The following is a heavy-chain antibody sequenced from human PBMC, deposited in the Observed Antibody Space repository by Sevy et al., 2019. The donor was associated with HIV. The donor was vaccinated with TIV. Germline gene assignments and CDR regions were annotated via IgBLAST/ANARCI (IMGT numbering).Heavy chain of an antibody. Sequence: GGSLRLSCAASGFTFSSYAMSWVRQAPGKGLEWVSAISGSGGSTYYADSVKGRFTISRDNSKNTLYLQMNSLRAEDTAVYYCAKSMSYYDSSGYTFDYWGQGTLVTVSS. CDR1: GFTFSSYA. J-gene: IGHJ4*02. CDR2: ISGSGGST. V-gene: IGHV3-23*01. CDR3: AKSMSYYDSSGYTFDY. D-gene: IGHD3-22*01.